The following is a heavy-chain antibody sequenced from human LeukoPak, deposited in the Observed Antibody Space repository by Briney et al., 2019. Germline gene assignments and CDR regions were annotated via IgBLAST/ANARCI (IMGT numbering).Heavy chain of an antibody. CDR1: GGTFSSYA. CDR2: IIPIFGTA. CDR3: ARVEYYDFWSGYYGNWFDP. D-gene: IGHD3-3*01. V-gene: IGHV1-69*13. Sequence: GASVKVSCKASGGTFSSYAISWVRQAPGQGLGWMGGIIPIFGTANYAQKFQGRVTITADESTSTAYMELSSLRSEDTAVYYCARVEYYDFWSGYYGNWFDPWGQGTLVTVSS. J-gene: IGHJ5*02.